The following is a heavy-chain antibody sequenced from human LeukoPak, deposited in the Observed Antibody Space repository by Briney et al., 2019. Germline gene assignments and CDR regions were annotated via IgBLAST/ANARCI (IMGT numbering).Heavy chain of an antibody. D-gene: IGHD6-6*01. Sequence: GSSLKVSCKASGGTFSSYAISWVRQAPGQGLQWMGRIIPFLGVANYAQKFQGRVTFTADKSMSTAYMEFSSLRSEDTAVYYCARGSSSEGWFDPWGQGTLVTVSS. J-gene: IGHJ5*02. CDR2: IIPFLGVA. CDR1: GGTFSSYA. CDR3: ARGSSSEGWFDP. V-gene: IGHV1-69*04.